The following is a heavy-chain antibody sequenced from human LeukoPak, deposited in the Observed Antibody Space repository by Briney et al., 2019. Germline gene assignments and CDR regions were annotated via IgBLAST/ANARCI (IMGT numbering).Heavy chain of an antibody. CDR3: AREYRRRDGYNLGY. D-gene: IGHD5-24*01. CDR2: ISAYNGNT. CDR1: GYTFTSYG. J-gene: IGHJ4*02. V-gene: IGHV1-18*03. Sequence: GASVKVSCKASGYTFTSYGISWVRQAPGQGLEWMGWISAYNGNTNYAQKLQGRVTMTTDTSTSTAYMELRSLRSEDMAVYYCAREYRRRDGYNLGYWGQGTLVTVSS.